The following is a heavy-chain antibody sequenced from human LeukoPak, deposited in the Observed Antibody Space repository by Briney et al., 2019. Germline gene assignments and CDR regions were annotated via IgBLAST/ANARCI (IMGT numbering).Heavy chain of an antibody. D-gene: IGHD2-2*01. Sequence: GGSLRPSCAASGFTFSSYAMHWVRQAPGKGLEWVAVISYDGSNKYYADSVKGRFTISRDNSKNTLYLQMNSLRAEDTAVYYCARDMGDIVVVPAAPERGYYYYGMDVWGKGTTVTVSS. CDR3: ARDMGDIVVVPAAPERGYYYYGMDV. V-gene: IGHV3-30*04. CDR2: ISYDGSNK. J-gene: IGHJ6*04. CDR1: GFTFSSYA.